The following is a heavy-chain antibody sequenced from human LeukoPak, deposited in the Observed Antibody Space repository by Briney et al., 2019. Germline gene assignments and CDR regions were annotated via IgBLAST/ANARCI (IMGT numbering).Heavy chain of an antibody. J-gene: IGHJ4*02. CDR2: INHSGST. V-gene: IGHV4-34*01. CDR1: GGSFSGYY. Sequence: SETLSLTCAVYGGSFSGYYWSWIRQPPGKGLEWIGEINHSGSTNYNPSLKSRVTISVDTSKNQFSLKLSSVTAADTAVYYCASGAAYCGGDCYPYYFDYWGQGTLVTVSS. CDR3: ASGAAYCGGDCYPYYFDY. D-gene: IGHD2-21*02.